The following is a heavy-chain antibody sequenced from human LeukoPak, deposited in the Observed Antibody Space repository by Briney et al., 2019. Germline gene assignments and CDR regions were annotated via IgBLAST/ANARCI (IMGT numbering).Heavy chain of an antibody. CDR3: VRTYGYCSSTSCYVFDY. CDR2: ISSNGGSP. V-gene: IGHV3-64D*09. CDR1: GFTFSYYA. J-gene: IGHJ4*02. D-gene: IGHD2-2*01. Sequence: SGGSLRLSCSASGFTFSYYAMHWVRQAPGQGLAYVSAISSNGGSPYYADSVKGRFTISRDNSKNTLYLQMSSLRAEDTAVYYCVRTYGYCSSTSCYVFDYWGQGTLVTVSS.